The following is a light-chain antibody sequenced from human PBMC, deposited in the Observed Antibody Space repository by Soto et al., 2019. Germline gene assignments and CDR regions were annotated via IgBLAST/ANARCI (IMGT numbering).Light chain of an antibody. J-gene: IGLJ1*01. Sequence: QSVLTQPASVSGSPGQSITISCTGTSGDIGSYNRVSWYQQHPGKAPKLIIYEVTDRPSGVSNRFSGSKSGNTAALTISGLQAEDEAEYYGSSYTNINTRACVFGPGTKVTVL. CDR1: SGDIGSYNR. CDR2: EVT. V-gene: IGLV2-14*01. CDR3: SSYTNINTRACV.